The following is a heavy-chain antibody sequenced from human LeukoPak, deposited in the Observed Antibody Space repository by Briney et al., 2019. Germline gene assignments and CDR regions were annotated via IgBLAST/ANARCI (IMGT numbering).Heavy chain of an antibody. J-gene: IGHJ6*02. CDR2: IIPIFGTA. V-gene: IGHV1-69*13. D-gene: IGHD3/OR15-3a*01. Sequence: SVKVSCKASGGTFSSYAISWVRQAPGQGLEWMGGIIPIFGTANYTQKFQGRVTITADESTSTAYMELSSLRSEDTAVYYCARVSLRGGKYGTGYYGMDIWGQGTTVIVSS. CDR3: ARVSLRGGKYGTGYYGMDI. CDR1: GGTFSSYA.